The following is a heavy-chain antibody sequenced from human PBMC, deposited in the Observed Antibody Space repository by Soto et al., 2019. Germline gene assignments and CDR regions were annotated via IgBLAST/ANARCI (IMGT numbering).Heavy chain of an antibody. Sequence: SETLSLTCTVSGGSISTSSYYWCWIRQPPGKGLEWIGSIYYSGSTYYNPSLKSRVTISVDTGKNQFSLKLSSVSAVDTAVYYCAGHCDVLRYFQWFDPWRQGTLVTVSS. D-gene: IGHD3-9*01. V-gene: IGHV4-39*01. J-gene: IGHJ5*01. CDR3: AGHCDVLRYFQWFDP. CDR2: IYYSGST. CDR1: GGSISTSSYY.